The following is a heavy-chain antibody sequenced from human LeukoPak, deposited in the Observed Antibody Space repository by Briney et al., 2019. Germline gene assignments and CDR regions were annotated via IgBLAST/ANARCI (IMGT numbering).Heavy chain of an antibody. CDR2: ISYDGSNK. CDR1: GFTFSSYG. CDR3: AKEPNRGLPDY. J-gene: IGHJ4*02. V-gene: IGHV3-30*18. Sequence: GGSLRLSCAASGFTFSSYGMHWVRQAPGKGLEWVAVISYDGSNKYYADSVKGRLTISRDNSKNTLYLHMDSLRVEDTALYYCAKEPNRGLPDYWGQGTLVTVPS. D-gene: IGHD7-27*01.